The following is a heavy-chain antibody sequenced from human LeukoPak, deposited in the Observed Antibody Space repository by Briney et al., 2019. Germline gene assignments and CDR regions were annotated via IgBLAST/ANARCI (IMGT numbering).Heavy chain of an antibody. V-gene: IGHV1-69*05. CDR2: IIPIFGTA. Sequence: SVKVSCKASGGTFSSYAISWVRQAPGQGLEWMGGIIPIFGTANYAQKLQGRVTMTTDTSTSTAYMELKSLRSDDTAVYYCASGHYGSGSWYFDLWGRGTLVTVSS. D-gene: IGHD3-10*01. J-gene: IGHJ2*01. CDR1: GGTFSSYA. CDR3: ASGHYGSGSWYFDL.